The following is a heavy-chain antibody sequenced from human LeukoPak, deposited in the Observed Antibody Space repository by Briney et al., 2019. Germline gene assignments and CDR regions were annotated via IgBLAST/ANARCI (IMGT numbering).Heavy chain of an antibody. Sequence: GGSLRLSCAASGFTFSSYAMSWVRQAPGKGLEWVSSVSGSGGYTYYAGSVKGRFTISRDNSKNTLYLQMNSLRAEDTAVYYCARSYSYYDFWSGYYPYYFDYWGQGTLVTVSS. CDR1: GFTFSSYA. CDR3: ARSYSYYDFWSGYYPYYFDY. V-gene: IGHV3-23*01. J-gene: IGHJ4*02. CDR2: VSGSGGYT. D-gene: IGHD3-3*01.